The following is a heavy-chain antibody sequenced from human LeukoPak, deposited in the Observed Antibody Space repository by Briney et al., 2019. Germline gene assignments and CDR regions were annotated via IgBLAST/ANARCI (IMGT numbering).Heavy chain of an antibody. Sequence: SETLSLTCAVYGGSFSGYYWSWIRQPPGKGLEWIGEINHSGSTNYNPSLKSRVTISVDTSKNQFSLKLSSVTAADTAVYYCARGNDFWSGYYMDVWGKGTTVTVSS. CDR3: ARGNDFWSGYYMDV. CDR2: INHSGST. CDR1: GGSFSGYY. J-gene: IGHJ6*03. D-gene: IGHD3-3*01. V-gene: IGHV4-34*01.